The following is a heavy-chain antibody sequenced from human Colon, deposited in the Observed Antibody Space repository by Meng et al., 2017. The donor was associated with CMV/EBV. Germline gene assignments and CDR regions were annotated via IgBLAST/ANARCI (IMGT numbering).Heavy chain of an antibody. CDR1: GFTFSSHA. D-gene: IGHD5-24*01. CDR2: FSRNAEDT. V-gene: IGHV3-23*01. CDR3: AKGSRDGFNGLFDC. J-gene: IGHJ4*02. Sequence: SGFTFSSHAMSWFRQAPGKGLEWVSGFSRNAEDTHYADSVRGRFTMSRDTSKNTLYLQMNSLRAEDTAVYYCAKGSRDGFNGLFDCWGQGALVTVSS.